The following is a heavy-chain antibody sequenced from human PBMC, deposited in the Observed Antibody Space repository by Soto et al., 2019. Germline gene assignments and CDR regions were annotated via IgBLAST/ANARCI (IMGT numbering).Heavy chain of an antibody. J-gene: IGHJ2*01. D-gene: IGHD5-18*01. CDR3: ARVCYCYGDHRDVHCVHRRSFTDL. Sequence: PGPGKGLEWVSVIYSGGSTYYADSVKVRFTISRDNSKNTLYLQMNSLRAEDTAVYYCARVCYCYGDHRDVHCVHRRSFTDL. V-gene: IGHV3-53*01. CDR2: IYSGGST.